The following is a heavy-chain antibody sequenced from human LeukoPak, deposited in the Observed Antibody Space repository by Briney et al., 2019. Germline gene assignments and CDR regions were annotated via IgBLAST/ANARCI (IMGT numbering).Heavy chain of an antibody. V-gene: IGHV4-34*01. CDR2: INHSESTTT. CDR3: ARDRGYSYGLYFDY. CDR1: GGSFSGYY. D-gene: IGHD5-18*01. Sequence: SETLSLTCAVYGGSFSGYYWTWIRQPPGKGLEWIGEINHSESTTTNYNPSLKSRVTISVDTSKNQFSLKLSSVTAADTAVYYCARDRGYSYGLYFDYWGQGTLVTVSS. J-gene: IGHJ4*02.